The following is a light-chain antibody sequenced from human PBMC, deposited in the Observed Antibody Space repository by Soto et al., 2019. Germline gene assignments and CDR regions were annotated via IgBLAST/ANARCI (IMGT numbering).Light chain of an antibody. Sequence: QSALTQPASVSGSPGQSITISCTGTSSDVGGYNYVSWYQQHPGKVPKLMIYDVTNRPSGVSNRFSGSKSGNTASLTISGLQAEDEADYYCISYTSSSTLVVFGGGTKLTVL. V-gene: IGLV2-14*01. J-gene: IGLJ2*01. CDR1: SSDVGGYNY. CDR3: ISYTSSSTLVV. CDR2: DVT.